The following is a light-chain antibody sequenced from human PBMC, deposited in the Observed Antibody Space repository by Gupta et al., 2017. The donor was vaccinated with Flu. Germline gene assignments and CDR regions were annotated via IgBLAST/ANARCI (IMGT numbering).Light chain of an antibody. CDR2: GAS. J-gene: IGKJ2*01. CDR1: QSVSSN. CDR3: QQYNKWPPST. Sequence: EIVMTQSPATLSVSPGERATLTCRASQSVSSNLAWYQQKPGQAPRLLIYGASTRATGFPARFSGSGSGTEFTLNISSRQSEDSAVYYCQQYNKWPPSTFGRGTKMEIK. V-gene: IGKV3-15*01.